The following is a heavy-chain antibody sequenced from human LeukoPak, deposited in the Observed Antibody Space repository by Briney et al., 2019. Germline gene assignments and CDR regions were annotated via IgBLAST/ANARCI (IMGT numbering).Heavy chain of an antibody. J-gene: IGHJ4*02. V-gene: IGHV3-15*01. CDR1: GFTFRYAW. D-gene: IGHD2-15*01. Sequence: GGSLRLSCVASGFTFRYAWMSWVRQAPGKGLEWVGRIKSKVAGETTDYAAPVKGRFTISIDDSNNMLYLQMNSLKPEDTSVYLCTTDWGITGGGGSCSSLWGQGTLVTVSS. CDR2: IKSKVAGETT. CDR3: TTDWGITGGGGSCSSL.